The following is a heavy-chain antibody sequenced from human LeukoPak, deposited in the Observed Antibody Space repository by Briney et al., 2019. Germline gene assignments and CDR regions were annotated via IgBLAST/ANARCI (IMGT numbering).Heavy chain of an antibody. Sequence: SETLSLTCAVSGGSISSSNWWSWVRQPPGKGLEWIGEISHSGNTNYNPSLKSRVTISVDKSKNQFSLKLSSVTAADTAVYYCALISRGIAVPGTELWGQGTLVTVSS. CDR2: ISHSGNT. J-gene: IGHJ4*02. CDR1: GGSISSSNW. D-gene: IGHD6-19*01. CDR3: ALISRGIAVPGTEL. V-gene: IGHV4-4*02.